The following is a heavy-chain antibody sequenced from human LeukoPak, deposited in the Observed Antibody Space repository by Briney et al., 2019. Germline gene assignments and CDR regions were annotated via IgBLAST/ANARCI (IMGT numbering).Heavy chain of an antibody. CDR1: GFTFGSYA. V-gene: IGHV3-23*01. D-gene: IGHD3-22*01. CDR2: ISGGGSTT. J-gene: IGHJ3*02. Sequence: GGSLRLSCAASGFTFGSYAMSWVRQAPGKGLEWVSAISGGGSTTYYADSVKGRFTISRDNSKNTLSLQMNTVRAEDTAVYYCAKDRSSGFYGSERGAFDIWGQGTMVTVSS. CDR3: AKDRSSGFYGSERGAFDI.